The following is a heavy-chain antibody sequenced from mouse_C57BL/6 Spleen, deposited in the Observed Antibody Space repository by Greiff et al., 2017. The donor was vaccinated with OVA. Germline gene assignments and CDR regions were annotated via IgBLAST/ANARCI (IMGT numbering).Heavy chain of an antibody. CDR2: IHPNSGST. CDR3: ARGALSTTAMDY. Sequence: VQLQQPGAELVKPGASVKLSCKASGYTFTSYWMHWVKQRPGQGLEWIGMIHPNSGSTNYNEKFKSKATLTVDKSSSTAYMQLSSLTSEDSAVYYCARGALSTTAMDYWGQGTSVTVST. J-gene: IGHJ4*01. V-gene: IGHV1-64*01. CDR1: GYTFTSYW. D-gene: IGHD2-12*01.